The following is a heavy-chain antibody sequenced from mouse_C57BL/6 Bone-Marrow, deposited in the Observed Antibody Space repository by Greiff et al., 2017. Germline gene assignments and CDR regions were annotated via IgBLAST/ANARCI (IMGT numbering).Heavy chain of an antibody. V-gene: IGHV1-81*01. CDR2: IYPRSGNT. J-gene: IGHJ4*01. D-gene: IGHD2-2*01. CDR1: GYTFTSYG. CDR3: ARAWIREAMDY. Sequence: QVQLKESGAELARPGASVKLSCKASGYTFTSYGISWVKQRTGQGLEWIGEIYPRSGNTYYNEKFKGKATLTADKSSSTAYMELRSLTSEDSAVYFCARAWIREAMDYGGQGPSVTVSS.